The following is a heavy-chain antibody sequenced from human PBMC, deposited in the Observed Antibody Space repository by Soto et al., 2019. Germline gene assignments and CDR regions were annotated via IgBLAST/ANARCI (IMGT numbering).Heavy chain of an antibody. CDR2: ISAYNGNT. CDR1: GYTFTNFG. J-gene: IGHJ4*02. V-gene: IGHV1-18*01. CDR3: MSGGTRIDC. D-gene: IGHD3-16*01. Sequence: QVQLVQSGAEVKKPGASVKVSCKASGYTFTNFGISWVRQAPGQGLEWMGWISAYNGNTSYAQNFQGRVTMTTDTTTSTAHKKRPSIRSDDTDANYCMSGGTRIDCCGQGTLVTVSS.